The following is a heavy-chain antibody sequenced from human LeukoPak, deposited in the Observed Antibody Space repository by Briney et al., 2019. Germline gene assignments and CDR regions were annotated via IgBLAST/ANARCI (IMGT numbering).Heavy chain of an antibody. V-gene: IGHV1-46*01. Sequence: ASVKVYCKASGYTFTSYYMHWVRQAPGQGLEWMGIINPSGGSTSYTQKFQGRVTMTRDTSTSTVYMELSSLRSEDTAVYYCARGAYYDSSGYYMVDYWGQGTLVTVSS. J-gene: IGHJ4*02. CDR2: INPSGGST. CDR1: GYTFTSYY. CDR3: ARGAYYDSSGYYMVDY. D-gene: IGHD3-22*01.